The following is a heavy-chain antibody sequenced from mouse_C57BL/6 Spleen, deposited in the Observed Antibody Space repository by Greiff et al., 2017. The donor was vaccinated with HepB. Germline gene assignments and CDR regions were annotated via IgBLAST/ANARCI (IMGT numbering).Heavy chain of an antibody. CDR1: GFSLSTSGMG. CDR2: IYWDDDK. V-gene: IGHV8-12*01. CDR3: ARRVEEGGNYEGYAMDY. D-gene: IGHD2-1*01. J-gene: IGHJ4*01. Sequence: QVTLKESGPGILQSSQTLSLTCSFSGFSLSTSGMGVSWIRQPSGKGLEWLAHIYWDDDKRYNPSLKSRLTISKDTSRNQVFLKITSVDTADTATYYCARRVEEGGNYEGYAMDYWGQGTSVTVSS.